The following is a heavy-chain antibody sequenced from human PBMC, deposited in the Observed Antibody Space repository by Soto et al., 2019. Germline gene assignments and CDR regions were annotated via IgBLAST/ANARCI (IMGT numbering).Heavy chain of an antibody. J-gene: IGHJ4*02. CDR2: ISYDGSNK. V-gene: IGHV3-30*18. D-gene: IGHD3-3*01. CDR3: AKNVIAASPPGLLYDY. CDR1: GFTFSSYG. Sequence: GGSLRLSCAASGFTFSSYGMHWVRQAPGKGLEWVAVISYDGSNKYYADSVKGRFTISRDNSKNTLYLQMNSLRAEDTAVYYCAKNVIAASPPGLLYDYWGQGTLVTVSS.